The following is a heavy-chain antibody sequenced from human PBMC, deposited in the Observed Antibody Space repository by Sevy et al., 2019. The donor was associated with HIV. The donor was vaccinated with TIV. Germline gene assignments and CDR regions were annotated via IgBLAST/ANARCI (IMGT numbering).Heavy chain of an antibody. CDR2: IHSGGNA. Sequence: SETLSLTCTVSGGSINRSSYYWGWIRQPPGKGLAWIASIHSGGNAYYNPSLKSRVTVSVDTSKNPVSLKRTSVTAADTAVYYCARQGGSCKSGPCYTFFDFWGQGTLVTVSS. J-gene: IGHJ4*02. V-gene: IGHV4-39*01. CDR3: ARQGGSCKSGPCYTFFDF. CDR1: GGSINRSSYY. D-gene: IGHD2-8*02.